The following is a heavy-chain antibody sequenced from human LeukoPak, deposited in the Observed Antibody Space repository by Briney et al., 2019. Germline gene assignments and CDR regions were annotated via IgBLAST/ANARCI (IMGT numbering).Heavy chain of an antibody. V-gene: IGHV3-23*01. CDR1: GFTFSSFA. CDR3: AKGPFFYYDASGYNYFES. D-gene: IGHD3-22*01. CDR2: MSGSGGMT. Sequence: GGSLRLSCGASGFTFSSFAMSWVRQAPGEGLEWVSAMSGSGGMTYSADSVKGRFTISRDNSKGTLYLQMNSLRAEDTAIYYCAKGPFFYYDASGYNYFESWGQGTLVTVSS. J-gene: IGHJ4*02.